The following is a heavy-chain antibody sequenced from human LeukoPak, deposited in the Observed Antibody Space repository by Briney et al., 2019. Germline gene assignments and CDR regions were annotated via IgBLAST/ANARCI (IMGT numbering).Heavy chain of an antibody. D-gene: IGHD2-2*01. CDR2: ISGSGGST. Sequence: PGGSLRLSCAASGFTFSSYAMSWVRRAPGKGLEWVSAISGSGGSTYYADSVKGRFTISRDNSKNTLYLQMNSLRAEDTAVYYCAKGRLGYCSSTSCRWGLFDYWGQGTLVTVSS. CDR3: AKGRLGYCSSTSCRWGLFDY. J-gene: IGHJ4*02. V-gene: IGHV3-23*01. CDR1: GFTFSSYA.